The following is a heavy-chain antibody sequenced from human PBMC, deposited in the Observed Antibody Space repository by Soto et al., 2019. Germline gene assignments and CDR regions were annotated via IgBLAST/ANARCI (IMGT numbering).Heavy chain of an antibody. V-gene: IGHV1-8*01. CDR2: MNPNSGNT. Sequence: ASVKVSCKASGYTFTSYDINWVRQATGQGLEWMGWMNPNSGNTGYAQKFQGRVTMTRNTSISTAYLEWSSLRSSDTAMYYCASGHSYGEFDYWGKGTLVTVPS. D-gene: IGHD5-18*01. CDR3: ASGHSYGEFDY. J-gene: IGHJ4*02. CDR1: GYTFTSYD.